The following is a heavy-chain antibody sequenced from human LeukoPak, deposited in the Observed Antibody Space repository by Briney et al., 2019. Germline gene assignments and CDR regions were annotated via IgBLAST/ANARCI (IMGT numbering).Heavy chain of an antibody. D-gene: IGHD3-10*01. CDR2: ISSSGSTI. CDR1: GFTFSDYY. Sequence: GGSLRLSCAASGFTFSDYYMSWIRQAPGKGLEWVSYISSSGSTIYYADSVKGRFTISRDNAKNSLYLQMNSLRAEDTAVYYCARDPPGYYGSDNWFDPWGQGTLVTVSS. V-gene: IGHV3-11*04. J-gene: IGHJ5*02. CDR3: ARDPPGYYGSDNWFDP.